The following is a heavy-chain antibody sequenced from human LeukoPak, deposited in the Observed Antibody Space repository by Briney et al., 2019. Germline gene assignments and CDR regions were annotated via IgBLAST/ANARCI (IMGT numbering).Heavy chain of an antibody. CDR2: IYSGGST. CDR3: ARDLYY. CDR1: GLTFSNFA. J-gene: IGHJ4*02. V-gene: IGHV3-66*01. Sequence: GGSLRLSCAASGLTFSNFAMSWVRQAPGKGLEWVSVIYSGGSTYYADSVKGRFTISRDNSKNTLYLQMNSLRAEDTAVYYCARDLYYWGQGTLVTVSS.